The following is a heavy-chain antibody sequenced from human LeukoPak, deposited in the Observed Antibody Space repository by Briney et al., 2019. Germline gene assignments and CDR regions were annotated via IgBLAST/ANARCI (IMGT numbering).Heavy chain of an antibody. CDR1: GFTFSSYA. CDR2: ISGSGGST. J-gene: IGHJ4*02. V-gene: IGHV3-23*01. D-gene: IGHD4-23*01. CDR3: AKSPYGGNAQYYFDY. Sequence: GGSLRLSCAASGFTFSSYAMSWVRQAPGKGLEWVSAISGSGGSTYYADSVKGRFTISRDNSKNTLYLQMISLRAEDTAVYYCAKSPYGGNAQYYFDYWGQGTLVTVSS.